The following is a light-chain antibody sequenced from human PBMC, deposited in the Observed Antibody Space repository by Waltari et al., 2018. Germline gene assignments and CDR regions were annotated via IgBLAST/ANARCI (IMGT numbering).Light chain of an antibody. CDR2: DVS. V-gene: IGLV2-14*01. J-gene: IGLJ3*02. CDR3: SSDTSSSTLL. CDR1: SSDVGGYNY. Sequence: SALTQPASVSGSPGQSITISCTGTSSDVGGYNYVSWYQQHPGKAPKLIIYDVSTRLSGVVNRFSGSKPGNTASRTSSGLQAEDEADCYFSSDTSSSTLLFGGGTKLNV.